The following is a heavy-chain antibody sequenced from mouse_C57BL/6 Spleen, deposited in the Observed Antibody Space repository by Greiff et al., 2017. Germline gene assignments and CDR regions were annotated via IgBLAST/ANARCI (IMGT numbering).Heavy chain of an antibody. Sequence: QVQLQQPGAELVRPGSSVKLSCKASGYTFTSYWMHWVKQRPIQGLEWIGNIDPSDSETHYNQKFKDKATLTVDKSSSTAYMQLSSLTSEDSAVYYCARLTTVVASYYFDYWGQGTTLTVSS. V-gene: IGHV1-52*01. D-gene: IGHD1-1*01. CDR3: ARLTTVVASYYFDY. J-gene: IGHJ2*01. CDR1: GYTFTSYW. CDR2: IDPSDSET.